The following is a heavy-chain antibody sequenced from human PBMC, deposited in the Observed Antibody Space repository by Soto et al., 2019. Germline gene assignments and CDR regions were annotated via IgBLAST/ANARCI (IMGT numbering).Heavy chain of an antibody. J-gene: IGHJ5*02. CDR1: GYTFTSYD. CDR3: ARGRELATIRSVWFDP. D-gene: IGHD5-12*01. CDR2: MNPNSGNT. Sequence: QVQLVQSGAEVKKPGASVKVSCKASGYTFTSYDINWVRQATGQGLEWMGWMNPNSGNTGYAQKFQGRVTMTRNTSISTAYMELSSLRSEDTAVYYCARGRELATIRSVWFDPWGQGTLVTVSS. V-gene: IGHV1-8*01.